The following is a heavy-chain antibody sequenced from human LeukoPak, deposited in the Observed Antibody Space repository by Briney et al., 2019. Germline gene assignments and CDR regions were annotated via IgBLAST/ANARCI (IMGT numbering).Heavy chain of an antibody. Sequence: GGSLRLSCAASGFTFDDYGMSWVRQAPGKGLEWVSGINWNGGCTGYADSVKGRFTISRDNAKNSLYLQMNSLRAEDTALYYCARDGSGSYYNDYWGQGTLVTVSS. CDR2: INWNGGCT. CDR3: ARDGSGSYYNDY. V-gene: IGHV3-20*04. D-gene: IGHD1-26*01. CDR1: GFTFDDYG. J-gene: IGHJ4*02.